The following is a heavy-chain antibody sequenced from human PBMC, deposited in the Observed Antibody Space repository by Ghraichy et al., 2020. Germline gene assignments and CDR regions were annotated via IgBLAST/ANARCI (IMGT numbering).Heavy chain of an antibody. CDR3: ARLLCGGDCYPYYYYYGMDV. D-gene: IGHD2-21*02. V-gene: IGHV4-31*03. J-gene: IGHJ6*02. CDR1: GGSISSGGYY. Sequence: SETLSLTCTVSGGSISSGGYYWSWIRQHPGKGLEWIGYIYYSGSTYYNPSLKSRVTISVDTSKNQFSLKLSSVTAADTAVYYCARLLCGGDCYPYYYYYGMDVWGQGTTVTVSS. CDR2: IYYSGST.